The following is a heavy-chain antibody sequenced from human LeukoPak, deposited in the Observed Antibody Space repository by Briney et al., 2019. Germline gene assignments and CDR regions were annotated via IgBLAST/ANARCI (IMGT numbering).Heavy chain of an antibody. CDR1: GFTVSSNY. J-gene: IGHJ4*02. CDR2: IYSGGST. CDR3: ASLPDKYCGGDCYNDY. V-gene: IGHV3-53*01. D-gene: IGHD2-21*02. Sequence: GGSLRLSCAASGFTVSSNYMSGVRQAPGKGLEWVSVIYSGGSTYYADSVKGRFTISRDNSKNTLYLQMNSLRAEDTDVYYCASLPDKYCGGDCYNDYWGQGTLVTVSS.